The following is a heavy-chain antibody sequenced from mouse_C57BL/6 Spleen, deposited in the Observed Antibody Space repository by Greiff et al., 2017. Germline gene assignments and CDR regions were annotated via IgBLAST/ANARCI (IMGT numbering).Heavy chain of an antibody. Sequence: VQLQQPGAELVMPGASVKLSCKASGYTFTSYWMHWVKQRPGQGLEWIGEIDPSDSYTNYNQKFKGKSTLTVDKSSSTAYMQLSSLTSEDSAVYYCASRNYDAMDYWGQGTSVTVSS. V-gene: IGHV1-69*01. CDR3: ASRNYDAMDY. CDR2: IDPSDSYT. J-gene: IGHJ4*01. D-gene: IGHD2-1*01. CDR1: GYTFTSYW.